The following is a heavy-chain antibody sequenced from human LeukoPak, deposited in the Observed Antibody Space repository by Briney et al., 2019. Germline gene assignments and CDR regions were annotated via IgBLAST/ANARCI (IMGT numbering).Heavy chain of an antibody. V-gene: IGHV4-59*08. CDR2: IYYTGST. CDR3: ARLGGFGDPWADY. CDR1: GGSISTYY. D-gene: IGHD3-10*01. J-gene: IGHJ4*02. Sequence: SETLSLTCTVSGGSISTYYWNWIRQPPGKGLEWIGYIYYTGSTNYNPSLKSRVTISVNTSKNQFSLKLSSVTAADTAVYYCARLGGFGDPWADYWGQGTLVTVSS.